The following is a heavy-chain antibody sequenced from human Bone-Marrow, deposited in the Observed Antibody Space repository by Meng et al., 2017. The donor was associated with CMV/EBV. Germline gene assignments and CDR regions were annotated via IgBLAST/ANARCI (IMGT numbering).Heavy chain of an antibody. Sequence: ASVKVSCKASGYTFTGYYMHWVRQAPGQGLEWMGWINPNSGGTNYAQKFQGRVTMTRDTSISTAYMELSRLRSDDTAVYYCARADSGSVYNWFDPWGQGNLVNFAS. CDR1: GYTFTGYY. D-gene: IGHD2-21*01. CDR3: ARADSGSVYNWFDP. CDR2: INPNSGGT. J-gene: IGHJ5*02. V-gene: IGHV1-2*02.